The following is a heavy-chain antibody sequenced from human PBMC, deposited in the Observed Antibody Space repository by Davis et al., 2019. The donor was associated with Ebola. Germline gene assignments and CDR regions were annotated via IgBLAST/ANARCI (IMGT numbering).Heavy chain of an antibody. CDR2: IIPIFGTA. V-gene: IGHV1-69*13. CDR1: GGTFSSYA. Sequence: SVKVSCKASGGTFSSYAISWVRQAPGQGLEWMGGIIPIFGTANYAQKFQGRVTITADESTSTAYMELSSLRSEDTAVYYCARRAYCSSTSCYGLDAFDIWGQGTMVTVSS. D-gene: IGHD2-2*01. J-gene: IGHJ3*02. CDR3: ARRAYCSSTSCYGLDAFDI.